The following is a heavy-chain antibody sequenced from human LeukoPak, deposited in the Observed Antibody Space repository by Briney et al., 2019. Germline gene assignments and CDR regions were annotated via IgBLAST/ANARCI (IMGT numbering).Heavy chain of an antibody. CDR2: ISWNSGSL. Sequence: GRSLRLSCAASGFTFDDYAMHWVRQAPGKGLEWVSGISWNSGSLGYADSVKGRFTISRDDAKNSLYLQMNSLRAEDTALYYCAKEGLDYWGQGTLVTVSS. CDR3: AKEGLDY. CDR1: GFTFDDYA. V-gene: IGHV3-9*01. J-gene: IGHJ4*02.